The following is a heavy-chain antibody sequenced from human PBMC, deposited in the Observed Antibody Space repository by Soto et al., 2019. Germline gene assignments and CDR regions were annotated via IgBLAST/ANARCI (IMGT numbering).Heavy chain of an antibody. CDR1: GGSISSSSYY. Sequence: QLQLQESGPGLVKPSETLSLTCTVSGGSISSSSYYWGWIRQPPGKGLEWIGSIYYSGSTYYNPSLKSRVTISVDTSKNQFSLKLSSVTAADTAVYYCARLSYGYSSGWYFDYWGQGTLVTVSS. V-gene: IGHV4-39*01. CDR2: IYYSGST. CDR3: ARLSYGYSSGWYFDY. J-gene: IGHJ4*02. D-gene: IGHD6-19*01.